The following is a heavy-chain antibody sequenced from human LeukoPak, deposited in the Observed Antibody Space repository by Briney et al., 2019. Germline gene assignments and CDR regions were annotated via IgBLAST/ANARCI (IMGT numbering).Heavy chain of an antibody. D-gene: IGHD2-15*01. J-gene: IGHJ6*02. CDR1: GYTFTSDG. V-gene: IGHV1-18*01. Sequence: AAMTVSCKASGYTFTSDGISWVRQAPGQGLDWMGWISAYNGNTNYAQKLQGRVTMTTDTSTSTASMELRIMRSDDADLSDCARAYSGGNDDYNYGMDVWGQGTTVTVSS. CDR3: ARAYSGGNDDYNYGMDV. CDR2: ISAYNGNT.